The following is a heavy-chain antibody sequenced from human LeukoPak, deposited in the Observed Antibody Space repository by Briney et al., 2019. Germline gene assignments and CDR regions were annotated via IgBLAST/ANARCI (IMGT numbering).Heavy chain of an antibody. CDR1: GGTFSSYA. CDR2: IIPIFGTA. D-gene: IGHD3-22*01. CDR3: ARSVYYYDSSGSFDY. V-gene: IGHV1-69*05. J-gene: IGHJ4*02. Sequence: SVKVSCKASGGTFSSYAISWVRQAPGQGLEWMGRIIPIFGTANYAQKFQGRVTITTDESTSTAYMELSSLRSEDTAVYYCARSVYYYDSSGSFDYWGQGTLVTVSS.